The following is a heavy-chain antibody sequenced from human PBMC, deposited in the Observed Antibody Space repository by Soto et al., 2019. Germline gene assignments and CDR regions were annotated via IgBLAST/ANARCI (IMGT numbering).Heavy chain of an antibody. J-gene: IGHJ4*02. CDR1: GFTFSDHY. CDR3: AKKVNSGSGSQYFGY. Sequence: GGSLRLSCAASGFTFSDHYMDWVRQAPGKGLEWVGRIRNKANRYTTEYAASVKGRFTISRDDSRNSLYLQMNSLQTEDTAIYYCAKKVNSGSGSQYFGYWGQGTLVTVSS. D-gene: IGHD3-10*01. CDR2: IRNKANRYTT. V-gene: IGHV3-72*01.